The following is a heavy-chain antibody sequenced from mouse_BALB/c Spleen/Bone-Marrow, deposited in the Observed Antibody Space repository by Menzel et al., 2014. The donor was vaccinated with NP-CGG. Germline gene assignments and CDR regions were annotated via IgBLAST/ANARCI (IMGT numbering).Heavy chain of an antibody. CDR3: ARRGYYDFDGGAWFAY. CDR2: IFPGDGST. D-gene: IGHD2-4*01. J-gene: IGHJ3*01. CDR1: GYTFTSYD. Sequence: QVQLQQSGAELVKPGASVKLSCEASGYTFTSYDIHWVRQRPEQGLEWIGWIFPGDGSTKYNEKFKGKATLTTDKSSSTAYMQLSRLTSEDSAVYLCARRGYYDFDGGAWFAYWGQGTLVTVSA. V-gene: IGHV1S56*01.